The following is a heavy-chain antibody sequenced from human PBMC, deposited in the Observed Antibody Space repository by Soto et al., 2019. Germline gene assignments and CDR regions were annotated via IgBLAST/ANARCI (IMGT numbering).Heavy chain of an antibody. D-gene: IGHD4-17*01. CDR1: GYTFSDYY. V-gene: IGHV1-2*02. CDR2: INPDSGGT. J-gene: IGHJ4*02. CDR3: TWKVRDYNFDY. Sequence: QVQLAQSGAEVKKPGASVKVSCKASGYTFSDYYMHWVRQAPGQGLEWMGWINPDSGGTKYTQKFQGRVTMTRDTSISTAYMELSGLRSDDTAMYYCTWKVRDYNFDYWGQGTLVTVSS.